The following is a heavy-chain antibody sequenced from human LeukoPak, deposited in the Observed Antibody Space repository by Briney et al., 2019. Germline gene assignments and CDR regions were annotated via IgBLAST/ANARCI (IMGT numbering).Heavy chain of an antibody. CDR3: AREGRDILTGFYYYYGMDV. CDR2: INPNSGGT. Sequence: ASVKVSCKASGYTFTGYYMHWVRQAPGQGLEWMGWINPNSGGTNYAQKFQGWVTMTRDTSISTAYMELSRLRSDDTAVYYCAREGRDILTGFYYYYGMDVWGQGTTVTVSS. D-gene: IGHD3-9*01. J-gene: IGHJ6*02. V-gene: IGHV1-2*04. CDR1: GYTFTGYY.